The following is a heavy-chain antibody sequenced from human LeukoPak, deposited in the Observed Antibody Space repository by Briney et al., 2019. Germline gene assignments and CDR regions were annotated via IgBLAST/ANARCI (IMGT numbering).Heavy chain of an antibody. J-gene: IGHJ1*01. Sequence: PSETLSLTCTVSGGSISSYYWSWIRQPPGKGLEWIGYIYYSGSTNYNPSLKSRVTISVDTSKNQFSLKLSSVTAADTAVYYCARNRYSSGWYPIQHWGQGTLVTVSS. CDR3: ARNRYSSGWYPIQH. CDR1: GGSISSYY. CDR2: IYYSGST. V-gene: IGHV4-59*01. D-gene: IGHD6-19*01.